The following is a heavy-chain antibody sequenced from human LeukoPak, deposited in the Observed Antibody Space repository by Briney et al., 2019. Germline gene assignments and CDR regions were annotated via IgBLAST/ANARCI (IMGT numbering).Heavy chain of an antibody. D-gene: IGHD3-10*01. V-gene: IGHV3-30*18. CDR1: GFSFSTYG. J-gene: IGHJ4*02. CDR3: AKDRWEGYGSGGSLDY. Sequence: GGSLRLSCAASGFSFSTYGLHWVRQAPGKGLEWVAFISHDGSIKNNADSVKGRFAISRDTSKNTLYLQMNSLRAEDTAVYYCAKDRWEGYGSGGSLDYWGQGTLVTVSS. CDR2: ISHDGSIK.